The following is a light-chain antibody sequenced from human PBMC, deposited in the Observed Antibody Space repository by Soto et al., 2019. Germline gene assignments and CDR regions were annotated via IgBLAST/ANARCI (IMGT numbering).Light chain of an antibody. J-gene: IGLJ1*01. V-gene: IGLV2-14*01. CDR3: CSYTTSNTRQIV. CDR1: SSDVGGYNY. CDR2: DVT. Sequence: QSVLTQPASVSGSPGQSITISCTGTSSDVGGYNYVSWYQQQPGKAPKFMIYDVTNQPSGVSNRFSGSKSGNTASLTISGLQAEDEADYYCCSYTTSNTRQIVFGTGTKLTVL.